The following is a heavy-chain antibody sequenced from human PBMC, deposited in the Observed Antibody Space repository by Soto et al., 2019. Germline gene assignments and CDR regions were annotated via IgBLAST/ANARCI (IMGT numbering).Heavy chain of an antibody. CDR2: INHSGST. J-gene: IGHJ4*02. V-gene: IGHV4-34*01. CDR1: GSTFGGYY. D-gene: IGHD3-10*01. Sequence: PSETLSLTCAVYGSTFGGYYWSWIRQPPGKGLEWIGEINHSGSTNYNPSLKSRVTISVDTSKNQFSLKLSSVTAADTAVYYCARRSYGSGLDYWGQGTLVTVS. CDR3: ARRSYGSGLDY.